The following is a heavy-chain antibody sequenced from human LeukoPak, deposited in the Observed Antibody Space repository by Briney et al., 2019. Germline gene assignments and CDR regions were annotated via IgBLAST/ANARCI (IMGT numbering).Heavy chain of an antibody. V-gene: IGHV4-34*01. CDR1: GESFDGYY. Sequence: SETLSLTCAVYGESFDGYYWSWIRQSPGKGLEWIGHINHVGITNHNPSLTSRVTISVDTSKNQFSLRLSSVTAADTAVYYCAREGSRDFWSGPVYYFDYWGQGTLVTVSS. D-gene: IGHD3-3*01. CDR3: AREGSRDFWSGPVYYFDY. CDR2: INHVGIT. J-gene: IGHJ4*02.